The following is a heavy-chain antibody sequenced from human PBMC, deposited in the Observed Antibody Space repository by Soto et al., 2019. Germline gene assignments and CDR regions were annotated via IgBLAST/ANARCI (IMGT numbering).Heavy chain of an antibody. Sequence: GGSLRLSCAASGFTFISYGMHWVLQAPGKGLEWVAVIWYDGSNKYYADSVKGRFTISRDNSKNTLYLQMNSLRAEDTAVYYYARDPTMVRGVNDNWFDPWAQGTLVTVSS. D-gene: IGHD3-10*01. CDR3: ARDPTMVRGVNDNWFDP. V-gene: IGHV3-33*01. CDR2: IWYDGSNK. CDR1: GFTFISYG. J-gene: IGHJ5*02.